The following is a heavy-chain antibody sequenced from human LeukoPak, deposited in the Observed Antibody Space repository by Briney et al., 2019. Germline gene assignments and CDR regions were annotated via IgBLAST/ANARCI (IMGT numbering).Heavy chain of an antibody. Sequence: SETLSLTCTVSGGSISGTYYWSWIRQPPGKGLEWIGYIYYTGTTDSNPSLKSRVTISLDTSKNQFSLNLSSVTAADTAVYYCARLKSSRDPIVVVPAAIGPRRDYYYYYGMDVWGQGTTVTVSS. J-gene: IGHJ6*02. CDR3: ARLKSSRDPIVVVPAAIGPRRDYYYYYGMDV. CDR1: GGSISGTYY. D-gene: IGHD2-2*01. V-gene: IGHV4-59*08. CDR2: IYYTGTT.